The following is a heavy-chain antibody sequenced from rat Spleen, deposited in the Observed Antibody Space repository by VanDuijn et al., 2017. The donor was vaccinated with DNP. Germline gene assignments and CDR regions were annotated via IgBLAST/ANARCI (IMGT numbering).Heavy chain of an antibody. J-gene: IGHJ4*01. CDR3: ARVGDYHDGGDGDVLDV. CDR1: GFTFSSFP. V-gene: IGHV5-46*01. CDR2: ISNTGDST. D-gene: IGHD1-12*02. Sequence: EVQLVESGGGSVQPGRSMKLSCAASGFTFSSFPMAWVRQTPTKGLDWVATISNTGDSTYYRDSVKGRFTISRDNGESSLYLQMNSLWSEDTATYYCARVGDYHDGGDGDVLDVWGQGTSVTVSS.